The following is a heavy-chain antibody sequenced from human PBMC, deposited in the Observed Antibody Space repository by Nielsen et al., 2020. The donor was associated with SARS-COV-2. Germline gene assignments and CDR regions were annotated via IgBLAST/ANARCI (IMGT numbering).Heavy chain of an antibody. J-gene: IGHJ6*02. D-gene: IGHD2-2*01. CDR3: ARDRPDIVVVPAARSYYYGMDV. Sequence: SETLPLICTVSGGSISSGDYYWSWIRQPPGKGLEWIGYIYYSGSTYYNPSLKSRVTISVDTSKNQFSLKLSSVTAADTAVYYCARDRPDIVVVPAARSYYYGMDVWGQGTTVTVSS. V-gene: IGHV4-30-4*01. CDR2: IYYSGST. CDR1: GGSISSGDYY.